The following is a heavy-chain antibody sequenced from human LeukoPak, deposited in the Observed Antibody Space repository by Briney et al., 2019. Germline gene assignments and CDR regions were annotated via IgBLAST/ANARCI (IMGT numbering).Heavy chain of an antibody. V-gene: IGHV1-69*05. CDR2: IIPIFGTA. D-gene: IGHD3-22*01. Sequence: SVKVSCKASGGTFSSYAISWERQAPGQGLEWMGGIIPIFGTANYAQKFQGRVTITTDESTSTAYMELSSLRSEDTAVYYCARGSSGYPRYFDYWGQGTLVTVSS. CDR1: GGTFSSYA. J-gene: IGHJ4*02. CDR3: ARGSSGYPRYFDY.